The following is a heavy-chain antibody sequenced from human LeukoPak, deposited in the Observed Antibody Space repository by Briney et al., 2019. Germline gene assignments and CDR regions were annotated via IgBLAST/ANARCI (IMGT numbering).Heavy chain of an antibody. CDR1: GLTFSSYN. CDR3: AGYYYDSSAYYPVY. J-gene: IGHJ4*02. V-gene: IGHV3-21*01. CDR2: ISSSSSYI. Sequence: KAGGSLRLSCAASGLTFSSYNMNWVRQAPGKGLEWVSCISSSSSYIYYADSVKGRFTISRDNAKNSLYLQMNSLRAEDTAVYYCAGYYYDSSAYYPVYLGQGTLVTVSS. D-gene: IGHD3-22*01.